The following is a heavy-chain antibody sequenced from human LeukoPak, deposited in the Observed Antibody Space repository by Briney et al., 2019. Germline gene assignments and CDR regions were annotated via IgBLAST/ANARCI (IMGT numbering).Heavy chain of an antibody. CDR3: ARDLGPMITFGGVIVTYDAFDI. Sequence: SETLSLTCTVSGGSISSYYWSWIRQPPGKGLEWIGYIYYSGSTNYNPSLKSRVTISVDTSKNQFSLKLSSVTAADTAVYYCARDLGPMITFGGVIVTYDAFDIWGQGTMVTVSS. CDR1: GGSISSYY. CDR2: IYYSGST. D-gene: IGHD3-16*02. V-gene: IGHV4-59*01. J-gene: IGHJ3*02.